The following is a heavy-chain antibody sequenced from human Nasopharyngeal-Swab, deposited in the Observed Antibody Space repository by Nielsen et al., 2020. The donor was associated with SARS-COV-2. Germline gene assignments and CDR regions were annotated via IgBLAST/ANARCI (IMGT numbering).Heavy chain of an antibody. J-gene: IGHJ4*02. CDR2: IYHSGST. D-gene: IGHD6-19*01. CDR3: ARATAVAGTDY. V-gene: IGHV4-30-2*01. Sequence: WIRQPPGKGLEWIGYIYHSGSTYYNPSLKSRVTISVDRSKNQCSLKLSSVTAADTAVYYCARATAVAGTDYWGQGTLVTVSS.